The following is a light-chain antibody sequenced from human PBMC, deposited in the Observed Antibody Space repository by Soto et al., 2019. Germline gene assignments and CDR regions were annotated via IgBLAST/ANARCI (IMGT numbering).Light chain of an antibody. CDR1: QSVSGSK. V-gene: IGKV3-20*01. CDR3: QQYGSSPRT. Sequence: EIVLTQSPGTLSLSPGERATLSCRASQSVSGSKLAWYQQRPGQAPRLVIYGASSRATGIPDRFSGSGSGKDFTLTISRLEPEDLAVYYCQQYGSSPRTFGQGTKVEIK. CDR2: GAS. J-gene: IGKJ1*01.